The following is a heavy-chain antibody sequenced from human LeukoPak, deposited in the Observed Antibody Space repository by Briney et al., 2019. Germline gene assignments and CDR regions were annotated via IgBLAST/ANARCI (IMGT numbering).Heavy chain of an antibody. CDR2: INPNTGDT. D-gene: IGHD6-19*01. Sequence: ASVKVSCKASEYTFTGQDMHWVRQAPGQGLEWMGWINPNTGDTNYAQKFQGRVTVTRDTTISTAYMGPSRLTSVDTAVYYCASYPRYSSSPPFDYWGQGTLVTVSS. CDR3: ASYPRYSSSPPFDY. V-gene: IGHV1-2*02. CDR1: EYTFTGQD. J-gene: IGHJ4*02.